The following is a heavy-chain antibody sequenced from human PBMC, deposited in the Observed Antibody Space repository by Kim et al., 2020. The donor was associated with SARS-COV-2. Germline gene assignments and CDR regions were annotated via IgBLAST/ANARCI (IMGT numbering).Heavy chain of an antibody. V-gene: IGHV4-34*01. CDR3: ARGPRDMVRGRFDY. D-gene: IGHD3-10*01. CDR1: GGSFSGYY. Sequence: SETLSLTCAVYGGSFSGYYWSWIRQPPGKGLEWIGEINHSGSTNYNPSLKSRVTISVDTSKNQFSLKLSSVTAADTAVYDCARGPRDMVRGRFDYWGHGT. J-gene: IGHJ4*01. CDR2: INHSGST.